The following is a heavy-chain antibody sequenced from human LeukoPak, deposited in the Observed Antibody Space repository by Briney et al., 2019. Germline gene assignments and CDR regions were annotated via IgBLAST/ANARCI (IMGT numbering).Heavy chain of an antibody. V-gene: IGHV1-2*02. CDR1: GYTFTGYY. Sequence: ASVKVSCKASGYTFTGYYMHWVRQAPGQGLEWVGWINPNSGGTNYAQKFQGRVTMTRDTSISTAYMELSRLRSDDTAVYYCARDESGSGSYYNAYWGQGTLVTVSS. CDR2: INPNSGGT. CDR3: ARDESGSGSYYNAY. J-gene: IGHJ4*02. D-gene: IGHD3-10*01.